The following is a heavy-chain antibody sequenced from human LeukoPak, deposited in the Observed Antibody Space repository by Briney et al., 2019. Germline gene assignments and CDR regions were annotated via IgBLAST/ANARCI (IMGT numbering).Heavy chain of an antibody. CDR3: ARDGGTYSFSFEY. CDR2: ISSSSSTI. Sequence: GGSLRLSCAASGFTFSSYSMNWVRQAPGKGLDWVSYISSSSSTIYYADSVKGRFTISRDNAKNSLYLQMNSLRAEDTAVYYCARDGGTYSFSFEYWGQGILVTVSS. J-gene: IGHJ4*02. V-gene: IGHV3-48*01. D-gene: IGHD1-26*01. CDR1: GFTFSSYS.